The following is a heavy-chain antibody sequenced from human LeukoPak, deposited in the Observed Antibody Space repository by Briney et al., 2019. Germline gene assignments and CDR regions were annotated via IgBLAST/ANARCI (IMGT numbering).Heavy chain of an antibody. CDR2: IWYDGSNK. J-gene: IGHJ6*03. Sequence: GGSLRLSCAASGFTFSSYGMHWVRQAPGKGLEWVAVIWYDGSNKYYADSVKGRFTISRDNSKNTLYLQMNSLRAEDTAVYYCAKVRATIGYYYYMDVWGKGTTVTVSS. V-gene: IGHV3-33*06. CDR3: AKVRATIGYYYYMDV. CDR1: GFTFSSYG. D-gene: IGHD5-12*01.